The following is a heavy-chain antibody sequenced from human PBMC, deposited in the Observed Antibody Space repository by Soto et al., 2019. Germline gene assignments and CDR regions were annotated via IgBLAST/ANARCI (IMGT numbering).Heavy chain of an antibody. V-gene: IGHV3-23*01. J-gene: IGHJ6*02. CDR1: GFTFSSYA. CDR2: ISGSGGST. Sequence: PGGSLRLSCAASGFTFSSYAMSWVRQAPGKGLEWVSAISGSGGSTYYADSVKGRFTISRDNSKNTLYLQMNSLRAEDTAVYYCAKAIVLLWFGELFEQNYYYGMDVWAKGPRSPS. CDR3: AKAIVLLWFGELFEQNYYYGMDV. D-gene: IGHD3-10*01.